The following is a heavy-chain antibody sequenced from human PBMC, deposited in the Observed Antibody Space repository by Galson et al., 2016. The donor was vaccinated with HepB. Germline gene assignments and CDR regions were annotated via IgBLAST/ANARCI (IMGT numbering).Heavy chain of an antibody. CDR3: AREKGADGFDY. J-gene: IGHJ4*02. V-gene: IGHV1-46*03. CDR2: INPSGGST. D-gene: IGHD3-10*01. CDR1: GYVFTSYY. Sequence: SVKVSCKASGYVFTSYYFHWVRQAPGQGLEWMGIINPSGGSTSYAKKFQDRVTMTRDTSTSTVYMELRSLRSQDTAVYYCAREKGADGFDYWGQGTLVTVSS.